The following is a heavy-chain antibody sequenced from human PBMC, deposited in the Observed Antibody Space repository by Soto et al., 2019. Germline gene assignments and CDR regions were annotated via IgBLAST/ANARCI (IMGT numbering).Heavy chain of an antibody. CDR1: GGTFSSYA. V-gene: IGHV1-69*13. Sequence: GASVKVSCKASGGTFSSYAISWVRQAPGQGLEWMGGIIPIFGTANYAQKFQGRVTITADESTSTAYMELSSLRSEDTAAYYCARSPISSGYLDYWGQGTLVTVSS. CDR2: IIPIFGTA. D-gene: IGHD3-22*01. CDR3: ARSPISSGYLDY. J-gene: IGHJ4*02.